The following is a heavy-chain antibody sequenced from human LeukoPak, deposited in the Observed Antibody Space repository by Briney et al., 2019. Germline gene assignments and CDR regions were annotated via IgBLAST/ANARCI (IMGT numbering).Heavy chain of an antibody. D-gene: IGHD3-10*01. V-gene: IGHV3-21*01. J-gene: IGHJ4*02. CDR3: ARDSYYYGSGSYYPAYYFDY. Sequence: PGGSLRLSCAASGFTFSSYSMNWVRQAPGKGLEWVSSISSSSSYIYYADSVKGRFTISRDNSKNTLYLQMNSLRAEDTAVYYCARDSYYYGSGSYYPAYYFDYWGQGTLVTVSS. CDR2: ISSSSSYI. CDR1: GFTFSSYS.